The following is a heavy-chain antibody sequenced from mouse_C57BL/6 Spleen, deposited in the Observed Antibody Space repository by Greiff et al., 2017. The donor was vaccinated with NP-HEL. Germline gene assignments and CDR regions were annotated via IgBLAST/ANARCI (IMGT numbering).Heavy chain of an antibody. J-gene: IGHJ1*03. CDR2: IYPGDGDT. Sequence: QVQLQQSGAELVKPGASVKISCKASGYAFSSYWMNWVKQRPGRGLEWMGQIYPGDGDTNYNGKFKGKATLTADKSSSTAYMQLSSLTSEDSAVYFCARFYYGSRGYFDVWGTGTTVTVSS. CDR3: ARFYYGSRGYFDV. V-gene: IGHV1-80*01. CDR1: GYAFSSYW. D-gene: IGHD1-1*01.